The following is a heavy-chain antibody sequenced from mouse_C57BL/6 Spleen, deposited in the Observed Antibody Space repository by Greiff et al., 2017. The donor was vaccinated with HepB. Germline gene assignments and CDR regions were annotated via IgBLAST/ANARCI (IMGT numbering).Heavy chain of an antibody. V-gene: IGHV1-50*01. D-gene: IGHD2-4*01. J-gene: IGHJ3*01. CDR2: IDPSDSYT. Sequence: VQLQQPGAELVKPGASVKLSCKASGYTFTSYWMQWVKQRPGQGLEWIGEIDPSDSYTNYNQKFKGKATLTVDTSSSTAYMQLSSLTSEDSAVYYCAHYDYTWFAYWGQGTLVTVSA. CDR3: AHYDYTWFAY. CDR1: GYTFTSYW.